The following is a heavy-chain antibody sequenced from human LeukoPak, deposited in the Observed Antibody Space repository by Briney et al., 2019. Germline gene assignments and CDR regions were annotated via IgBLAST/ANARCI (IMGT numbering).Heavy chain of an antibody. D-gene: IGHD3-10*01. CDR1: GFTFSNAW. CDR3: TSYQGLLWFREFPFDY. V-gene: IGHV3-15*01. J-gene: IGHJ4*02. CDR2: IKSKTDGGTT. Sequence: PGGSLRLSCAASGFTFSNAWMSWVRQAPGKGLEWVGRIKSKTDGGTTDYAAPVKGRFTISRDDSKNTLYLQMNSLKTEDTAVYYCTSYQGLLWFREFPFDYWGQGTLVTVSS.